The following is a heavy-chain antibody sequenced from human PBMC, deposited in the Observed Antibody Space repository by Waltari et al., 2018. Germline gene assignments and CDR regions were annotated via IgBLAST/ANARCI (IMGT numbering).Heavy chain of an antibody. CDR2: IIPIFGTA. D-gene: IGHD3-22*01. V-gene: IGHV1-69*01. Sequence: QVQLVQSGAEVTKPGSSVKVSCKASGGTFSSYAISWVRQTHGHRLEWMGGIIPIFGTANYAQKFQGRVTITADESTSTAYMELSSLRAEDTAVYYCARSQYYYDSSGYYDYFDYWGQGTLVTVSS. CDR3: ARSQYYYDSSGYYDYFDY. J-gene: IGHJ4*02. CDR1: GGTFSSYA.